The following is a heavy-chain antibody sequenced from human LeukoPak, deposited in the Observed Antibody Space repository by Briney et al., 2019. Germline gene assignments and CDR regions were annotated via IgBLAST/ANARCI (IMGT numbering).Heavy chain of an antibody. V-gene: IGHV1-2*02. CDR2: INPNSGGT. J-gene: IGHJ4*02. Sequence: ASVKVSCKASGYFFTGYYLHWVRQAPGQGLEWMGWINPNSGGTNYAQKFQGRVTMTRDTSISTAYMELSRLRSDDTAVYYCARVRSSGVPGGYWGQGTLVTVSS. CDR1: GYFFTGYY. CDR3: ARVRSSGVPGGY. D-gene: IGHD6-19*01.